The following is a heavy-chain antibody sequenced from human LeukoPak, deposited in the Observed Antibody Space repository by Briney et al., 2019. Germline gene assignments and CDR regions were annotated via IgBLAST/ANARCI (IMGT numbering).Heavy chain of an antibody. Sequence: GGSLRLSCAASGFTFSSSDMNWVRQAPGKGLEWVAVISYDATNKYYADSVKGRFTLSRDNSKNTLYLQTNTLRDEDTAVYYCAKASSNVSYYFEYWGQGTLVTVSS. V-gene: IGHV3-30*18. J-gene: IGHJ4*02. CDR2: ISYDATNK. CDR3: AKASSNVSYYFEY. D-gene: IGHD5/OR15-5a*01. CDR1: GFTFSSSD.